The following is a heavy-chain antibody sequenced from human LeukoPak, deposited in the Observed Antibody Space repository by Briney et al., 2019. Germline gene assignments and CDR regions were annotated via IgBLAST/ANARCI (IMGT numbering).Heavy chain of an antibody. D-gene: IGHD3-3*01. J-gene: IGHJ6*03. CDR2: IYYSGST. CDR1: GGSISSYY. Sequence: SETLSLTCTVSGGSISSYYWSWIRQPPGKGLEWIGYIYYSGSTNYNPSLKSRVTISVDTSKNQFSLKLSSVTAADTAVYYCARHPDYDFWSGSSYYYYMDVWGKGTTVTVSS. V-gene: IGHV4-59*08. CDR3: ARHPDYDFWSGSSYYYYMDV.